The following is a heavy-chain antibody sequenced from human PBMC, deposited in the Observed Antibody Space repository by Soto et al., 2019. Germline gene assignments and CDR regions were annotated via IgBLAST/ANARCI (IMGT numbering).Heavy chain of an antibody. CDR3: ARGRLGYDFWIGYGTSDNNWFDP. CDR2: IYYSGST. V-gene: IGHV4-59*01. Sequence: SETLSLTCTVSGGSISGYYWGWIRQPPGKGLEWIGYIYYSGSTNYNPSLKSRVTISVDTSKNQFSLKLSSVTAADTAVYYCARGRLGYDFWIGYGTSDNNWFDPWGRGTLVTVSS. J-gene: IGHJ5*02. CDR1: GGSISGYY. D-gene: IGHD3-3*01.